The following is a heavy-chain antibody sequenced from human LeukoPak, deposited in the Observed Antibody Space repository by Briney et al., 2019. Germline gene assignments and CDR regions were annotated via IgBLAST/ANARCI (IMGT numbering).Heavy chain of an antibody. V-gene: IGHV1-24*01. CDR3: ATGVPARTAYYYYGMGV. D-gene: IGHD1/OR15-1a*01. CDR2: FDPEDGET. J-gene: IGHJ6*02. Sequence: GASVKVSCKVSGYTLTELSMHWVRQAPGKGLEWMGGFDPEDGETIYAQKFQGRVTMTEDTSTDTAYMELSSLRSEDTAVYYCATGVPARTAYYYYGMGVWGQGTTVTVSS. CDR1: GYTLTELS.